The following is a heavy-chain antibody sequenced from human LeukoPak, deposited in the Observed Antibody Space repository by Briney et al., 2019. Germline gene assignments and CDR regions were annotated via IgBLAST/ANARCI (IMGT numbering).Heavy chain of an antibody. CDR2: MRPNNGNS. CDR3: ARGPPDSTHSDY. D-gene: IGHD2-2*01. CDR1: GYSFTSYD. J-gene: IGHJ4*02. Sequence: ASVKVSCKASGYSFTSYDVNWVRQAAGQGLEWMGWMRPNNGNSGFAQKFQGRVTMTRSTSITTAYMELSSLTSEDTAVYYFARGPPDSTHSDYWVQGPLVIVS. V-gene: IGHV1-8*01.